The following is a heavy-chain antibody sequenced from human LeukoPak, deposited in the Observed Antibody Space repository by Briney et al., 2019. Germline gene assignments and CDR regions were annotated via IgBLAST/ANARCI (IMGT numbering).Heavy chain of an antibody. Sequence: PGGSLRLSCAASGFTFSDYYMSWIRQAPGKGLEWVSYISSSGSTIYYADSVKGRFTISRDNAKNSLYLQMNSLRAEDTAVYYCARGGPKYCSSTSCYDVDYWGQGTLVTVSS. D-gene: IGHD2-2*01. V-gene: IGHV3-11*01. CDR3: ARGGPKYCSSTSCYDVDY. J-gene: IGHJ4*02. CDR2: ISSSGSTI. CDR1: GFTFSDYY.